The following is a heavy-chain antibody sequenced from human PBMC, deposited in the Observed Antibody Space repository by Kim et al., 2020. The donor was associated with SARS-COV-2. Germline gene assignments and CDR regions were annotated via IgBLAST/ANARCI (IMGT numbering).Heavy chain of an antibody. V-gene: IGHV3-48*03. Sequence: GGSLRLSCGGSGFNFWSYDMNWVRQAPGRGLEWVSYISSSGSAKYYADSVKGRFTVSRDNTINSVYLEMNSLRDDDTGVYYCARAMTATNDVPTCFKGPDAFQVRGQATLVTV. CDR2: ISSSGSAK. J-gene: IGHJ3*01. D-gene: IGHD5-18*01. CDR3: ARAMTATNDVPTCFKGPDAFQV. CDR1: GFNFWSYD.